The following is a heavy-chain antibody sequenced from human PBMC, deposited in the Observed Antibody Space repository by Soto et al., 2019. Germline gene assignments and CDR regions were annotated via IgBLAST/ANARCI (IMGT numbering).Heavy chain of an antibody. D-gene: IGHD3-22*01. J-gene: IGHJ4*02. CDR2: ISWNSANI. V-gene: IGHV3-9*01. CDR1: GFTLDDYA. Sequence: GPSLRLSCAASGFTLDDYAMHWVRQGPGKGLEWVSGISWNSANIGYADSVKGRVTISKDNSKNSLYLKMNSLRAEDTAVYYRAKGTYDSSGYNTAHDYWGQGTLVHVSS. CDR3: AKGTYDSSGYNTAHDY.